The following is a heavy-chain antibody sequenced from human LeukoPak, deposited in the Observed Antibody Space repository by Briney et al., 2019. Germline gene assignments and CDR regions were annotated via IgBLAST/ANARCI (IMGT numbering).Heavy chain of an antibody. Sequence: SETLSLTCAVYGGSFSGYYWSWIRQPPGKGLEWIGEINHSGSTNYNPSLKSRVTISVDTSKNQFSLKLSSVTAADTAVYYCARRGIAAAGRLLYYYYYMDVWGKGTTVTISS. CDR3: ARRGIAAAGRLLYYYYYMDV. CDR1: GGSFSGYY. V-gene: IGHV4-34*01. D-gene: IGHD6-13*01. CDR2: INHSGST. J-gene: IGHJ6*03.